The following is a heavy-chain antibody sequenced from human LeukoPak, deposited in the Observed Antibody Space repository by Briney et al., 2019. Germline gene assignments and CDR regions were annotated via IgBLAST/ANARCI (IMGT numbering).Heavy chain of an antibody. D-gene: IGHD4-23*01. Sequence: GRSLRLSCAASGFTFSSYDMHWVRQATGKGLEWVSAIGTAGDTYYPGSVKGRFTISRENAKNSLYLQMNSLRAGDTAVYYCARGDYGGIRSNYWYFDLWGRGTLVTVSS. J-gene: IGHJ2*01. CDR2: IGTAGDT. V-gene: IGHV3-13*01. CDR1: GFTFSSYD. CDR3: ARGDYGGIRSNYWYFDL.